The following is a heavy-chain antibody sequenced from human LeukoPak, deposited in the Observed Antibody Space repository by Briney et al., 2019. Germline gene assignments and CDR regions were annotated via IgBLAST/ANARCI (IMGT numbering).Heavy chain of an antibody. CDR3: ASSGYCSSTSCQPVDY. CDR1: GGSISSYY. J-gene: IGHJ4*02. Sequence: SETLSLTCTASGGSISSYYWSWIRQPPGKGLEWIGYIYYSGSTNYNPSLKSRVTISVDTSKNQFSLKLSSVTAADTAVYYCASSGYCSSTSCQPVDYWGQGTLVTVSS. V-gene: IGHV4-59*12. D-gene: IGHD2-2*01. CDR2: IYYSGST.